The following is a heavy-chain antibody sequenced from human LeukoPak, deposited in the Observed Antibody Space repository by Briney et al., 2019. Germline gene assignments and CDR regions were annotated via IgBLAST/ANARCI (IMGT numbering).Heavy chain of an antibody. CDR1: GGSISSSSYY. J-gene: IGHJ4*02. CDR3: AREMGYYDSRGDY. Sequence: SETLSLTCTVSGGSISSSSYYWGWIRQPPGKGLEWIGSIYYSGSTYYNPSLKSRVTISVDTSKNQFSLKLSSVTAADTAVYYCAREMGYYDSRGDYWGQGTLVTVSS. V-gene: IGHV4-39*07. CDR2: IYYSGST. D-gene: IGHD3-22*01.